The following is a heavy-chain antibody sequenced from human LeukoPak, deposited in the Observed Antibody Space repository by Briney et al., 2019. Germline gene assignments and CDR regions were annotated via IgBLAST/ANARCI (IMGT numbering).Heavy chain of an antibody. Sequence: SETLSLTCTVAGGSISSYYWSWIRQPAGKGLEWIGRIYTSGSTNYNPSLKSRVTMSVDTSKNQFSLKLSSVTAADTAVYYSPRDTYDILTGYYGRDAFDIWGQGTMLTVSS. J-gene: IGHJ3*02. CDR1: GGSISSYY. CDR3: PRDTYDILTGYYGRDAFDI. V-gene: IGHV4-4*07. D-gene: IGHD3-9*01. CDR2: IYTSGST.